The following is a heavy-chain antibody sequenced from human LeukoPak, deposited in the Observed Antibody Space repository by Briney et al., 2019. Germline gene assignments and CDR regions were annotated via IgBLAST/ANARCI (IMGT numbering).Heavy chain of an antibody. CDR3: AKLAAAGTAHYYFDY. CDR2: INPSGGST. J-gene: IGHJ4*02. Sequence: ASVKVSCKASGYTFTSYHVHWVRQAPGQGLEIMGIINPSGGSTTYAQKFQGRVTMTRDTSTSTVYMGLSSLRSEDTAVYYCAKLAAAGTAHYYFDYWGQGTLVTVSS. CDR1: GYTFTSYH. V-gene: IGHV1-46*01. D-gene: IGHD6-13*01.